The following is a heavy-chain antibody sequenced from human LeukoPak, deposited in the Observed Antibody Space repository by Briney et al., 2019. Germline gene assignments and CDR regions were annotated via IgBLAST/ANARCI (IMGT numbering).Heavy chain of an antibody. D-gene: IGHD4-17*01. CDR3: ARERDYGDYGWWWFHL. V-gene: IGHV1-69*04. J-gene: IGHJ5*02. CDR2: IIPILGIA. CDR1: GGTFISYA. Sequence: SVTVSFTASGGTFISYAISWVRQAPGQGLEWMGRIIPILGIANYSQKFQGRVTNSADESTSTAYMELSSLRSEDTAVYYCARERDYGDYGWWWFHLWGEGTLVTVSS.